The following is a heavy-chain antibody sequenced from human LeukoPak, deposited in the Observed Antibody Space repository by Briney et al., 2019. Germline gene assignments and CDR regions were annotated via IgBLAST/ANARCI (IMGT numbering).Heavy chain of an antibody. J-gene: IGHJ4*02. CDR1: GGSISSSSYY. D-gene: IGHD3-22*01. Sequence: SETLSLTCTVSGGSISSSSYYWGWIRQPPGKGLEWIGSIYYSGSTYYNPSLKSRVTISVDTSKNQFSLKLSSVTAPDTAVYYCARHNDYDSSGYYLDYWGQGTLVTVSS. CDR3: ARHNDYDSSGYYLDY. CDR2: IYYSGST. V-gene: IGHV4-39*01.